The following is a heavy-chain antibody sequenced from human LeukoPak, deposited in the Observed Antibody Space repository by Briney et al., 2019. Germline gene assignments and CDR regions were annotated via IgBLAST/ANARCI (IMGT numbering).Heavy chain of an antibody. CDR2: IDPDDSDT. CDR1: GYIFTSYW. V-gene: IGHV5-51*01. D-gene: IGHD3-10*01. J-gene: IGHJ4*02. Sequence: GESLKISCEGFGYIFTSYWIGWVRQMPGKSLEWMGIIDPDDSDTRYSPAFQGQVTISADKSINTAYLQWSRLKASDTAMFFCARLVGDSDTTRLDYWGQGTLVTVSS. CDR3: ARLVGDSDTTRLDY.